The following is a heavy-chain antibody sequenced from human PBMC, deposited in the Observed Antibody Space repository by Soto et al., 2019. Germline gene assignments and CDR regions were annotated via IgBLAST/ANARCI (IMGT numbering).Heavy chain of an antibody. J-gene: IGHJ4*02. CDR1: RFTFTSYA. CDR3: AKDVEGGSLFRGAFDY. Sequence: EVELLESGGGLVQPGGSLRLSCVAARFTFTSYAMSWVRQAPGKGLEWVAAISASGGATIHADSVKGRLTISRDNSKNTLYLQMNSLRAEDTAVYDCAKDVEGGSLFRGAFDYWGQGTKVTVSS. V-gene: IGHV3-23*01. CDR2: ISASGGAT. D-gene: IGHD1-26*01.